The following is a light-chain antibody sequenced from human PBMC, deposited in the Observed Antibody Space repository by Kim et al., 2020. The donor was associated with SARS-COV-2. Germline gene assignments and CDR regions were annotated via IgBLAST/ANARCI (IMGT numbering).Light chain of an antibody. CDR1: QDISND. J-gene: IGKJ5*01. CDR3: LQHNTYPVT. V-gene: IGKV1-17*01. Sequence: ASVGDRVTITCRASQDISNDLGWYQHNPGRAPKRLIYGASSLQSGVPSRFSGSGSGTEFTLTISSLQPEDFATYFCLQHNTYPVTFGQGTRLEIK. CDR2: GAS.